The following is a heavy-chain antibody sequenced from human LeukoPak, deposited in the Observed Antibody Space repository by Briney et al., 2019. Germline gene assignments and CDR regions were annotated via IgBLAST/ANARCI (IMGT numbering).Heavy chain of an antibody. CDR1: GYTFTGYY. CDR2: INPNSGGT. J-gene: IGHJ5*02. CDR3: ARGGSGSYFSWLDP. D-gene: IGHD3-10*01. V-gene: IGHV1-2*02. Sequence: ASVKVSCRASGYTFTGYYIHWVRQAPGQGLECMGWINPNSGGTNYAQKFQGRVTMTRDTSISTAYMELSRLRSDDTAVYYCARGGSGSYFSWLDPWGQGTLVTVSS.